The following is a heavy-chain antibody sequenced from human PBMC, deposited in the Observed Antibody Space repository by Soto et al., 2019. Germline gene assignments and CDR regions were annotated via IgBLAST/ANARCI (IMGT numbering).Heavy chain of an antibody. CDR2: TIPMFGTP. V-gene: IGHV1-69*01. J-gene: IGHJ6*02. CDR1: GGTFSKYA. D-gene: IGHD4-17*01. CDR3: ARPLRARNCYYGMAV. Sequence: QVQLVQSGAEMQQPGASVRVSCKASGGTFSKYAFSWVRQAPGQGLEWLGGTIPMFGTPNYAQKIQGSVAISADDSTATVYMAFRSLRSEDTAVYFCARPLRARNCYYGMAVWGQGTTVTGSS.